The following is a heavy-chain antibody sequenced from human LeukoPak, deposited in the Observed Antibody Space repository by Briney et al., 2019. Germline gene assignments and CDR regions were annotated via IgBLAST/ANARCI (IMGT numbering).Heavy chain of an antibody. J-gene: IGHJ4*02. CDR1: GFTFNNYR. D-gene: IGHD4-17*01. Sequence: GGSLRLSCAASGFTFNNYRMNWVRQAPGKGLEWVSVIYSGGSTYYADSVTGRFTISRDISKNTLFLQMNSLRDDDTAVYYCARGDYGSDYWGQGTLVTVSS. CDR3: ARGDYGSDY. V-gene: IGHV3-53*01. CDR2: IYSGGST.